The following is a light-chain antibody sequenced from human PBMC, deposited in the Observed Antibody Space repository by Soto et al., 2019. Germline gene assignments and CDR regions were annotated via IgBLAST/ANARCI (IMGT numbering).Light chain of an antibody. CDR1: QSISNW. Sequence: DIQMTQSPSTLSASVGDRVTITCRASQSISNWLAWYQQKPGKVPNLLIYDASTLESGVPSRFSGSGSGTEFALTIHSLQPDDFATCYCQQYNTYSRTFGQGSKVEFK. CDR2: DAS. V-gene: IGKV1-5*01. J-gene: IGKJ1*01. CDR3: QQYNTYSRT.